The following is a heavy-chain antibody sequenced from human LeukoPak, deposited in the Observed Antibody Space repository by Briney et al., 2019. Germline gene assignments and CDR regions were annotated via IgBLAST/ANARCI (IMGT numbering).Heavy chain of an antibody. Sequence: SETLSLTCTVSGGSISSYYWSWIRQPPGKGLEWIGYIYYSGSTNYNPSLKSRVTISVDTSKNQFSLKLSSVTAADTAVYYCARDYYDSSGNYGMDVWGQGTTVTVSS. CDR3: ARDYYDSSGNYGMDV. CDR2: IYYSGST. J-gene: IGHJ6*02. D-gene: IGHD3-22*01. V-gene: IGHV4-59*01. CDR1: GGSISSYY.